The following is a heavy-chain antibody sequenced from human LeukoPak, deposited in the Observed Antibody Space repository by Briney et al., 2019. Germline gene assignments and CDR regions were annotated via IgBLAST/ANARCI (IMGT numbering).Heavy chain of an antibody. CDR2: ISGSGGST. J-gene: IGHJ4*02. CDR3: AKEGWELLTPNFDY. D-gene: IGHD1-26*01. CDR1: GFTFTSYS. V-gene: IGHV3-23*01. Sequence: GGSLRLSCAASGFTFTSYSMNWVRQAPGKGLEWVSTISGSGGSTYYADSVKGRFTISRDNSKNTLYLQMNSLRAEDTAVYYCAKEGWELLTPNFDYWGQGTLVTVSS.